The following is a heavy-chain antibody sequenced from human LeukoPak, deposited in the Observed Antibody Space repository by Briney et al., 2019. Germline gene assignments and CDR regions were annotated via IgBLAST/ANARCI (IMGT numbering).Heavy chain of an antibody. Sequence: PSETLSLTCTVSSGSISSGSYYWSWIRQPAGKGLEWIGRMYSSGSTNYNPSLQSRVTISRDTSKNQFSLKLSSVTAADTAVYYCARARGSGSYYNVLYYGMDVWGQGATVTVSS. J-gene: IGHJ6*02. CDR3: ARARGSGSYYNVLYYGMDV. CDR1: SGSISSGSYY. D-gene: IGHD3-10*01. CDR2: MYSSGST. V-gene: IGHV4-61*10.